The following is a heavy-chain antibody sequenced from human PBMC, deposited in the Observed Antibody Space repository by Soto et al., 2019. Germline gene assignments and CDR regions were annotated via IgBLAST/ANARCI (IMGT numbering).Heavy chain of an antibody. Sequence: EVQLVESGGGLIQPGXSLRLSCAASGFTVSRGSMSWVRQAPGKGLEWVSALNSDGSTYYADSVKGRFTISRDNSKNTLYVQINRLRAEDRAVYYCAGSIAAGGSLDYWGQGVLVTVSS. D-gene: IGHD6-6*01. CDR3: AGSIAAGGSLDY. CDR2: LNSDGST. J-gene: IGHJ4*02. V-gene: IGHV3-53*01. CDR1: GFTVSRGS.